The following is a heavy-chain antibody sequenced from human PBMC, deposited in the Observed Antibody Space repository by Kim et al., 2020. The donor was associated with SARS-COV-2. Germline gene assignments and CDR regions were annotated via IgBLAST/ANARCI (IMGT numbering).Heavy chain of an antibody. J-gene: IGHJ3*02. V-gene: IGHV3-11*06. D-gene: IGHD6-13*01. Sequence: GGSLRLSCAASGFTFSDYYMSWIRQAPGKGLEWVSYISSSSSYTNYADSVKGRFTISRDNAKNSLYLQMNSLRAEDTAVYYCARDYGRGIAAAGIVAFDIWGQGTMVTVSS. CDR1: GFTFSDYY. CDR3: ARDYGRGIAAAGIVAFDI. CDR2: ISSSSSYT.